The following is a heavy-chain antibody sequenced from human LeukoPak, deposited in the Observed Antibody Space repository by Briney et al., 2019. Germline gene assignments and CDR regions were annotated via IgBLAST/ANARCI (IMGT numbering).Heavy chain of an antibody. CDR2: ISSSSSTI. CDR3: ARDRIGYCTNGVCYKGYYFDY. D-gene: IGHD2-8*01. V-gene: IGHV3-48*04. CDR1: GFTFSSYW. Sequence: GGSLRLSCAASGFTFSSYWMSWVRQAPGKGLEWVSYISSSSSTIYYADSVKGRFTISRDNAKNSLYLQMNSLRAEDTAVYYCARDRIGYCTNGVCYKGYYFDYWGQGTLVTVSS. J-gene: IGHJ4*02.